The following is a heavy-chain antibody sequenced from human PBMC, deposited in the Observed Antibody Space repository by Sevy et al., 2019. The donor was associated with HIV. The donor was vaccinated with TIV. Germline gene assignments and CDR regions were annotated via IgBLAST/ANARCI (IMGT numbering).Heavy chain of an antibody. CDR2: IYYSGST. Sequence: SETLSLTCTVSGGSISSYYWSWIRQPPGKGLEWIGYIYYSGSTNYNPSLKSRVTISVDTSKNQFSLKLSSVTAADTAVYYCARDGVWAVAGTGGFDYWGQGTLVTVSS. V-gene: IGHV4-59*01. CDR3: ARDGVWAVAGTGGFDY. D-gene: IGHD6-19*01. J-gene: IGHJ4*02. CDR1: GGSISSYY.